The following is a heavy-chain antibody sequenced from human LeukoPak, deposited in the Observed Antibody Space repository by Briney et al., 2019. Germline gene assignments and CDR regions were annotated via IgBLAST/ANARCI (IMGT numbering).Heavy chain of an antibody. Sequence: ASVKVSCKASGGTFSGYAISWVRQAPGQGLEWMGGIIPIFGTANYAQKFQGRVTITADESTSTAYMELSSLRSEDTAVYYRARDDNLSPVVAEDYYYYYGMDVWGQGTTVTVSS. CDR1: GGTFSGYA. J-gene: IGHJ6*02. CDR2: IIPIFGTA. CDR3: ARDDNLSPVVAEDYYYYYGMDV. D-gene: IGHD3-22*01. V-gene: IGHV1-69*13.